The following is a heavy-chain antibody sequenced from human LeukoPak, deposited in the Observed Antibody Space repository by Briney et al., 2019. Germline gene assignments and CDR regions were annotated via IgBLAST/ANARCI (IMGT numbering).Heavy chain of an antibody. Sequence: GGSLRLSCAASGFTSSSYWMYWVRQAPGKGLVWVSRINTDGSSTSYADSVKGRFSISRDNAKNTLDLQMNSLRADDTAVYYCARQTGATTTGGYYFVHWGQGTLVTVSS. D-gene: IGHD1-26*01. J-gene: IGHJ4*02. CDR1: GFTSSSYW. V-gene: IGHV3-74*01. CDR3: ARQTGATTTGGYYFVH. CDR2: INTDGSST.